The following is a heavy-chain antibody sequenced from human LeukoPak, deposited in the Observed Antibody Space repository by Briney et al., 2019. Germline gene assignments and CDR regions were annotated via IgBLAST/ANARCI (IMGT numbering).Heavy chain of an antibody. J-gene: IGHJ4*02. D-gene: IGHD1-26*01. V-gene: IGHV3-74*01. CDR3: AKVLGADFDY. CDR1: GFTFSSYW. CDR2: INSDGSST. Sequence: GGSLRLSCPASGFTFSSYWMHWVRQAPGKGLLWVSRINSDGSSTSYADSVKGRFTISRGNAKNTLYLQMNSLRAEDTAVYYCAKVLGADFDYWGQGTLVTVSS.